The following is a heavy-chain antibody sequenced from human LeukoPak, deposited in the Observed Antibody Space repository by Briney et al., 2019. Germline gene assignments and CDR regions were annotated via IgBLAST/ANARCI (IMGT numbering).Heavy chain of an antibody. J-gene: IGHJ4*02. CDR3: ATDGRGRTNDH. V-gene: IGHV3-15*01. Sequence: GGTLRLSCAASGFTFSGFAMSWIRQAPGKGLEWVGRIKSKTDGGTTDYAAPVKGRFIISRDDSKNTLYLQMNSLKTEDTAVYYCATDGRGRTNDHWGQGTLVTVSS. CDR1: GFTFSGFA. CDR2: IKSKTDGGTT. D-gene: IGHD3-16*01.